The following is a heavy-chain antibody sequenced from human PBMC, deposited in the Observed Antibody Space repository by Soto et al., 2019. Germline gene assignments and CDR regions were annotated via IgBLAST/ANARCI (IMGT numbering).Heavy chain of an antibody. CDR1: GGTFSSYT. CDR3: AASYRTPGDYYYMDV. Sequence: SVKVSCKAAGGTFSSYTISWVRQAPGQGLEWIGRIVAISGITNYAQKFQERVTITRDMSTSTAYMELSSLRSEDTAVYYCAASYRTPGDYYYMDVWGKGTTVTVSS. D-gene: IGHD4-4*01. V-gene: IGHV1-69*02. CDR2: IVAISGIT. J-gene: IGHJ6*03.